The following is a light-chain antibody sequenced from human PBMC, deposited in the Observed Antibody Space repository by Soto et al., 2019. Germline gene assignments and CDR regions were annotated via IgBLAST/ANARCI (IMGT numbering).Light chain of an antibody. J-gene: IGKJ1*01. CDR1: QGISSY. CDR2: AAS. CDR3: QQYNSYS. V-gene: IGKV1-9*01. Sequence: DIQLTQSPSFLSASVGDRVSIICRASQGISSYLAWYQQKPGKAPKLLIYAASNLQSGVPSRFSGSGSGTEFTLTISSLQPDDFATYYCQQYNSYSFGQGTKVDIK.